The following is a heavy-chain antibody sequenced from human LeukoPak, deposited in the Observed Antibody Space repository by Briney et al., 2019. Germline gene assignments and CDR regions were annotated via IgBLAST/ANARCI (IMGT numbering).Heavy chain of an antibody. Sequence: PSETLSLTCTVSGGSISSYYWSWIRQPAGKGLEWIGRIYTSGSTNYNPSLKSRVTMSVDTSKNQFSLKLSSVTAADTAVYYCARHLTHEGYVWGSYRPYDYWGQGTLVTVSS. D-gene: IGHD3-16*02. J-gene: IGHJ4*02. V-gene: IGHV4-4*07. CDR2: IYTSGST. CDR3: ARHLTHEGYVWGSYRPYDY. CDR1: GGSISSYY.